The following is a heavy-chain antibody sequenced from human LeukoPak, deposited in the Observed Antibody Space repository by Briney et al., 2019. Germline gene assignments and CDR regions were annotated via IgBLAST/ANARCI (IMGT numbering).Heavy chain of an antibody. D-gene: IGHD3-3*01. CDR2: IYHSGST. Sequence: SETLSLTCAVSGGSISSGGYSWSWIRQPPGEGLEWIGYIYHSGSTYYNPSLKSRVTISVDRSKNQFSLKLSSVTAADTAVYYCARVGYDFWSGYYPYFDYWGQGTLVTVSS. CDR3: ARVGYDFWSGYYPYFDY. CDR1: GGSISSGGYS. J-gene: IGHJ4*02. V-gene: IGHV4-30-2*01.